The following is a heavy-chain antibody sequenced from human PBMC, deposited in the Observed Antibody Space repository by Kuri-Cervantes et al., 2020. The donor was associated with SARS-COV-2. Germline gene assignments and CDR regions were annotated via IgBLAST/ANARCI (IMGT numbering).Heavy chain of an antibody. D-gene: IGHD3-22*01. J-gene: IGHJ4*02. CDR3: ARIRSYYDSSGYANDD. CDR1: GFSLSNARMG. Sequence: SGPTLVKPTETLTLTCTVSGFSLSNARMGVSWIRQPPRKALEWLAHIFSNDEKSYSTSLKSRLTISKDTSKSQVVLTMTNMDPVDTATYYCARIRSYYDSSGYANDDWGQGTLVTVSS. V-gene: IGHV2-26*01. CDR2: IFSNDEK.